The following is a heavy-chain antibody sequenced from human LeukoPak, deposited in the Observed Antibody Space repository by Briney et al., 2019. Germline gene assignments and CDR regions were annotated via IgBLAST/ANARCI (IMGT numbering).Heavy chain of an antibody. D-gene: IGHD3-10*02. CDR1: GFTFINYW. J-gene: IGHJ6*04. CDR3: AELGITMIGGV. V-gene: IGHV3-7*01. CDR2: IKQDGSEK. Sequence: GGSLRLSCAASGFTFINYWMSWVRQAPGKGLEWVAHIKQDGSEKYYVDSVKGRFTISRDNAKNSLYLQMNSLRAEDTAVYYCAELGITMIGGVWGKGTTVTISS.